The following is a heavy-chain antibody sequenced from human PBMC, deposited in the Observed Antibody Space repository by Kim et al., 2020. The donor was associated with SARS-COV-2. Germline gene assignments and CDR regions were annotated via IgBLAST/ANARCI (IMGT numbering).Heavy chain of an antibody. Sequence: SETLSLTCAVYGGSFSGYYWSWIRQPPGKGLEWIGEINHSGSTNYNPSLKSRVTISVDTSKNQFSLKLSSVTAADTAVYYCARGRSVTGEKGGNWFDPWG. D-gene: IGHD7-27*01. V-gene: IGHV4-34*01. CDR2: INHSGST. CDR3: ARGRSVTGEKGGNWFDP. J-gene: IGHJ5*02. CDR1: GGSFSGYY.